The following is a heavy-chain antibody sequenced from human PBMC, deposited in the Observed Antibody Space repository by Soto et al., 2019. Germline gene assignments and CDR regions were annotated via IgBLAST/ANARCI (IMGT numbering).Heavy chain of an antibody. V-gene: IGHV3-21*01. CDR1: GFTFSDYS. CDR3: VRGPRKDYGDYVLYYYYGMDV. Sequence: EVQLVESGGGLVKPGGSLRLSCAASGFTFSDYSINWVRQAPGKGLVWVSSIGSSITSSYYADSVEGRFTISRDNARNTLFLQVNSLRVEDAGVYYCVRGPRKDYGDYVLYYYYGMDVWGQGTTVTVSS. D-gene: IGHD4-17*01. CDR2: IGSSITSS. J-gene: IGHJ6*02.